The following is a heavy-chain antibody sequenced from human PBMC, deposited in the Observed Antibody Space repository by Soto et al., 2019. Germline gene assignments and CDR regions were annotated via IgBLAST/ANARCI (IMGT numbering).Heavy chain of an antibody. J-gene: IGHJ5*02. V-gene: IGHV3-23*01. Sequence: GGSLRLSCAASGFTFSSYAMGWVRQAPGKGLEWVSVISGNGGSTYYADSVKGRFTVSRDNSKNTLYLQMNSLRAEDTAVYYCAKVDRYERSGFDPWGQGTLVTVSS. CDR3: AKVDRYERSGFDP. CDR1: GFTFSSYA. D-gene: IGHD3-22*01. CDR2: ISGNGGST.